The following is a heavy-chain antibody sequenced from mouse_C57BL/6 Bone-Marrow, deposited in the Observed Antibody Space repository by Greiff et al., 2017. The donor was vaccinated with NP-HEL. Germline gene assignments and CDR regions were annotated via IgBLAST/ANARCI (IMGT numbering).Heavy chain of an antibody. Sequence: VQLQQSGPELVKPGASVKISCKASGYTFSTSWMNWMKQRPGKGLEWIGRIYPGDGDTHYSGNFEGKASLTADKSSNSAYMQRSSLTSEDSAVYCCARGESWGAFFDYGGQGTTLTVSS. D-gene: IGHD6-1*01. V-gene: IGHV1-82*01. CDR3: ARGESWGAFFDY. CDR2: IYPGDGDT. J-gene: IGHJ2*01. CDR1: GYTFSTSW.